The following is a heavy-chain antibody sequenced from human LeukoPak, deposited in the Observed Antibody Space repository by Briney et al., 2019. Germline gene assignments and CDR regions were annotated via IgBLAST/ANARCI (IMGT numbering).Heavy chain of an antibody. CDR3: ARLVSAYYYMDV. D-gene: IGHD2-2*01. V-gene: IGHV4-34*01. CDR2: INHSGST. CDR1: GGSISSYY. Sequence: SSETLSLTCTVSGGSISSYYWSWIRQPPGKGLEWIGEINHSGSTNYNPSLKSRVTISVDTSKNQFSLKLSSVTAADTAVYYCARLVSAYYYMDVWGKGTTVTVSS. J-gene: IGHJ6*03.